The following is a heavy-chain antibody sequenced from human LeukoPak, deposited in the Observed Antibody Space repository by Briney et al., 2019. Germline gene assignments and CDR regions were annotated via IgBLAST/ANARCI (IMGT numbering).Heavy chain of an antibody. CDR3: ARDLSLAVPVQGY. CDR1: GYTFSNYD. D-gene: IGHD6-19*01. Sequence: ASVKVSCKASGYTFSNYDITWVRQAPGQGLEWLGWISAYNGDTNYAQKLQGRVTMTGDTSISTAYMELSRLRSDDTAVYYCARDLSLAVPVQGYWGQGTLVTVSS. J-gene: IGHJ4*02. CDR2: ISAYNGDT. V-gene: IGHV1-18*01.